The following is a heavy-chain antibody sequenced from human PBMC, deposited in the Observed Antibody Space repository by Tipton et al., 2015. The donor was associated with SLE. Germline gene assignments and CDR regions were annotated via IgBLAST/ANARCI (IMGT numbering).Heavy chain of an antibody. V-gene: IGHV1-2*02. CDR1: GYTFTGYY. D-gene: IGHD6-13*01. Sequence: QSGPEVKKPGASVKVSCKASGYTFTGYYMHWGRQAPVQGLEWMGWINPNSGGTNFAQKFQGRVTMTRDTSISPAYMELSSLRSGGAGVDYSGVVRQQLGFDYWGQGTLVTVSS. CDR3: GVVRQQLGFDY. J-gene: IGHJ4*02. CDR2: INPNSGGT.